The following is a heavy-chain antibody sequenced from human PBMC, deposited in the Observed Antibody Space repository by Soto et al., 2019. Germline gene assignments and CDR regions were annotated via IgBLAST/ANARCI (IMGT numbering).Heavy chain of an antibody. V-gene: IGHV5-51*01. CDR3: ARDLPIRYDSSGYYSAYYYYYGMDV. Sequence: GESLKISCKGSGYSFTSYWIGWVRQMPGKGLEWMGIIYPGDSDTRYSPSFQGQVTISADKSISTAYLQWSSLKASDTAMYYCARDLPIRYDSSGYYSAYYYYYGMDVWGQGTTVTVSS. CDR1: GYSFTSYW. J-gene: IGHJ6*02. D-gene: IGHD3-22*01. CDR2: IYPGDSDT.